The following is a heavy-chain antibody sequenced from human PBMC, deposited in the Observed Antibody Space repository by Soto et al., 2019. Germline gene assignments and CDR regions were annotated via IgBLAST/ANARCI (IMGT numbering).Heavy chain of an antibody. Sequence: EVQLVESGGGLVQPGGSLRLSCSVSGFTFSDYGVNWVRQAPGKGLEWISYISSGSDTIYYAEPVQGRFTISRDDAKNSLFLQMNNLRNDDTAVYYCARVPKTWEDDYWGHGTLVTVSS. V-gene: IGHV3-48*02. CDR3: ARVPKTWEDDY. CDR1: GFTFSDYG. CDR2: ISSGSDTI. D-gene: IGHD1-26*01. J-gene: IGHJ4*01.